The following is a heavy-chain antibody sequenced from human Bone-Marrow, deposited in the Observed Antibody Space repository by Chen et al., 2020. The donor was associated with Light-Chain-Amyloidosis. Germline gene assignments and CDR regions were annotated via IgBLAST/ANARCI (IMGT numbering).Heavy chain of an antibody. CDR2: ISSSGSTI. V-gene: IGHV3-48*03. J-gene: IGHJ4*02. Sequence: EVQLVESGGGLVQPGGSLRLSCAASGFTFRSYEMNWVRQAPGKGLEWVSYISSSGSTIYYADSVKGRFTISRDNAKNSLYLQMNSLRAEDTAVYYCATTKGRWLPSYWGQGTLVTVSS. D-gene: IGHD5-12*01. CDR3: ATTKGRWLPSY. CDR1: GFTFRSYE.